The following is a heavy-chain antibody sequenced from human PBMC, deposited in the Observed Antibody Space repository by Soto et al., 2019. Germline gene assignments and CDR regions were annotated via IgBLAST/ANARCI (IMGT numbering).Heavy chain of an antibody. Sequence: QVQLQESGSRLVRPSQTVSLTCSVSGGSVNSGGYSWSWIRQPPGKGREWIGFISPSGSPAYNPSLKCRFTISVDRSNNQISLELSSVTAADTTVYYCTRGVLAWGPGTRVTVSS. CDR1: GGSVNSGGYS. D-gene: IGHD2-8*01. CDR2: ISPSGSP. V-gene: IGHV4-30-2*01. J-gene: IGHJ5*02. CDR3: TRGVLA.